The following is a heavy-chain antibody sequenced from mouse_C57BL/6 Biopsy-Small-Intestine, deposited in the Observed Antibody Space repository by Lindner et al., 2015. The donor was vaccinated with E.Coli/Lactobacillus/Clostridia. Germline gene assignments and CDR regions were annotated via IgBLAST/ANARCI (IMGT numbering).Heavy chain of an antibody. CDR1: GYSFTGYF. Sequence: VQLQESGPELVKPGDSVKISCKASGYSFTGYFMNWVMQSHGKGLEWIGRINPYNGDTFYNQKFKGKATLTVDKSSSTAHMELRSLTSEDSAVYYCARLTTVVAFDYWGQGTTLTVSS. CDR3: ARLTTVVAFDY. J-gene: IGHJ2*01. V-gene: IGHV1-20*01. CDR2: INPYNGDT. D-gene: IGHD1-1*01.